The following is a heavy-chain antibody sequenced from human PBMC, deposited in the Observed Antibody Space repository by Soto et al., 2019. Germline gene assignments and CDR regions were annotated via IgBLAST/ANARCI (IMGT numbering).Heavy chain of an antibody. CDR3: AKDQAASAPLMYYFDY. J-gene: IGHJ4*02. CDR2: ISYDGSNK. D-gene: IGHD6-13*01. CDR1: GFTFSSYG. V-gene: IGHV3-30*18. Sequence: GGSLRLPCAASGFTFSSYGMHWVRQAPGKGLEWVAVISYDGSNKYYADSVKGRFTISRDNSKNTLYLQMNSLRAEDTAVYYCAKDQAASAPLMYYFDYWGQGTLVTVSS.